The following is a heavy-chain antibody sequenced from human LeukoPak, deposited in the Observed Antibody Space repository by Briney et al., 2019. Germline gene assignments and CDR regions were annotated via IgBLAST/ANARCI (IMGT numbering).Heavy chain of an antibody. CDR1: GFTFSSYA. Sequence: GGSLRLSCAASGFTFSSYAMSWVRQAPGKGLEWVSAISGSGGSTYYADSVKGRFTISRDNSKNTLYLQMNSLRAEDTAVYYCAKEGASYYYDSSGTYYYFDYWGQGTLVTVSS. J-gene: IGHJ4*02. D-gene: IGHD3-22*01. V-gene: IGHV3-23*01. CDR3: AKEGASYYYDSSGTYYYFDY. CDR2: ISGSGGST.